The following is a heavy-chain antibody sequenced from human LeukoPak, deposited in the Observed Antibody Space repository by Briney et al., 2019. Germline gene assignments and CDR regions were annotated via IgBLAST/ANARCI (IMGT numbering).Heavy chain of an antibody. V-gene: IGHV3-9*01. CDR2: ISWNSGST. J-gene: IGHJ6*02. CDR1: GFTFDDYA. Sequence: GRSLRLSCAASGFTFDDYAMHWVRHAPGKGLEWVSGISWNSGSTGYADSVKGRFTISRDNAKNSLYLQMNSLRAEDTALYYCAKEDYYYYGMDVWGQGTTVTVSS. CDR3: AKEDYYYYGMDV.